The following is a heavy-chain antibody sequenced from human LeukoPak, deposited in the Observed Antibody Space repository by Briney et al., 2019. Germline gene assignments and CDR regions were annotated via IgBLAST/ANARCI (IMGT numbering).Heavy chain of an antibody. Sequence: KSSETLSLTCTVSGGSISSGGYYWSWIRQHPGKGLEWIGYIYYSGSTYYNPSLKSRVTISVDTSKNQFSLKLSSVTAADTAVYYCARDKRRNYYDSSGYYAAFDIWGQGTMVTVSS. CDR3: ARDKRRNYYDSSGYYAAFDI. D-gene: IGHD3-22*01. CDR2: IYYSGST. J-gene: IGHJ3*02. CDR1: GGSISSGGYY. V-gene: IGHV4-31*03.